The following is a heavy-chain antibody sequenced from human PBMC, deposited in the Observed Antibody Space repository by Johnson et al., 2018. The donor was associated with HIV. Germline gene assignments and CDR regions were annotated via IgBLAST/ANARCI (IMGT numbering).Heavy chain of an antibody. J-gene: IGHJ3*02. CDR1: GFTSSSYD. Sequence: VQLVESGGGLVQPGGSMRLSCAASGFTSSSYDMHWVRQATGKGLEWVSAIGTAGDTNYPGSAKGRFTISRENAKNSLYLQMNSLSAGDTAVYYCARQGGANDAFDIWGQGTMVTVSS. D-gene: IGHD1-26*01. V-gene: IGHV3-13*01. CDR3: ARQGGANDAFDI. CDR2: IGTAGDT.